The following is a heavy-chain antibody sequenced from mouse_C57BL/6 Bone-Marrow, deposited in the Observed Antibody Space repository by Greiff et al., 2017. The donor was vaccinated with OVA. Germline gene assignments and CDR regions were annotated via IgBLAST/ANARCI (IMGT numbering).Heavy chain of an antibody. D-gene: IGHD2-10*02. CDR2: IHPNSGST. J-gene: IGHJ2*01. V-gene: IGHV1-64*01. CDR1: GYTFTSYW. Sequence: QVQLQQPGAELVKPRASVKLSCKASGYTFTSYWMPWVKQRPGQGLEWIGMIHPNSGSTNYNEKFKSKATLTVDKSSSTAYMQLSSLTSEDSAVYYCARLGYGNSDYWGQGTTLTVSS. CDR3: ARLGYGNSDY.